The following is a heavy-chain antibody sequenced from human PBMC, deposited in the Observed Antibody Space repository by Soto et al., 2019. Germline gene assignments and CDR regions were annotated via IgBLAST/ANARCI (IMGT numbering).Heavy chain of an antibody. CDR2: MNPNSGNT. CDR3: ARDPSRYGGNFPS. V-gene: IGHV1-8*01. Sequence: ASVKVSCKASGYTFTSYDINWVRQATGQGLEWMGWMNPNSGNTGYAQKFQGRVTMTRNTSISTAYMELSSLRSEDTAVYYCARDPSRYGGNFPSWGQGTLVTVSS. J-gene: IGHJ5*02. D-gene: IGHD2-21*02. CDR1: GYTFTSYD.